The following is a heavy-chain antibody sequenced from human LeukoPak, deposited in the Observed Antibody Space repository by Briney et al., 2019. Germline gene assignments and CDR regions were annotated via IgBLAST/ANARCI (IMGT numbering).Heavy chain of an antibody. CDR1: GFTFDDYA. CDR2: ISWNSGSI. V-gene: IGHV3-9*01. CDR3: AKGNVEMATPQDY. J-gene: IGHJ4*02. D-gene: IGHD5-12*01. Sequence: QSGGSLRLSCAASGFTFDDYAMHRVRQAPGKGLEWVSGISWNSGSIGYADSVKGRFTISRDNAKNSLYLQMNSLRAEDTALYYCAKGNVEMATPQDYWGQGTLVTVSS.